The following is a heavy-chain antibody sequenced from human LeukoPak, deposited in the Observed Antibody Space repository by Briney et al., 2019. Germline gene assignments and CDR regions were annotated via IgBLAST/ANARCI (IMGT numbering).Heavy chain of an antibody. V-gene: IGHV4-39*01. J-gene: IGHJ1*01. Sequence: SETLSLTCTVSGGSIRSSYYYWGWIRQPPGKGLEWIGSIYDSGSTYYNPSLKSRVTISVDTSKNQFSLKLNSVTAADTAVYYCARGRWGAARPRWGEYFQHWGQGTLVTVSS. D-gene: IGHD6-6*01. CDR2: IYDSGST. CDR3: ARGRWGAARPRWGEYFQH. CDR1: GGSIRSSYYY.